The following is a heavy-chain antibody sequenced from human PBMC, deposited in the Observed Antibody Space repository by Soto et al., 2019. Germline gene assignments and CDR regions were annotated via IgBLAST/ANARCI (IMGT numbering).Heavy chain of an antibody. J-gene: IGHJ4*02. D-gene: IGHD6-13*01. CDR2: ISGSGGST. V-gene: IGHV3-23*01. CDR3: AKDGDSSSWSPDY. CDR1: GFTFSSYA. Sequence: EVQLLESGGGLVQPGGSLRLSCAASGFTFSSYAMSWVRQAPGKGLEWVSAISGSGGSTYYADSVKGRFTISRDNSKNTLYLQMNSLRAEDTAVYCCAKDGDSSSWSPDYWGQGTLVTVSS.